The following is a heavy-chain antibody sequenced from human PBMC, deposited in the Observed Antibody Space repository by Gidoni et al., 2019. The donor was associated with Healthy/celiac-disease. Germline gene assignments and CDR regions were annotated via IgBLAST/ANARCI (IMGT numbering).Heavy chain of an antibody. V-gene: IGHV5-51*01. CDR2: IYPGDSDT. CDR1: GYSFTSYW. D-gene: IGHD4-17*01. J-gene: IGHJ4*02. CDR3: ARSSRVTTRDYYFDY. Sequence: EMPLVQSGAEVKKPCESLKISWQGSGYSFTSYWIGWVRQMPWKGLEWMGIIYPGDSDTRYSPSFQGQVTISADKSISTAYLQWSSLKASDTAMYYCARSSRVTTRDYYFDYWGQGTLVTVSS.